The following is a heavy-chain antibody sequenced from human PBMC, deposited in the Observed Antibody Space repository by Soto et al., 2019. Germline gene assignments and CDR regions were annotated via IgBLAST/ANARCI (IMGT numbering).Heavy chain of an antibody. J-gene: IGHJ4*02. CDR2: IYSGGST. CDR1: GFTVSSNY. CDR3: ARHANDAGYYFDY. V-gene: IGHV3-53*01. Sequence: EVQLVESGGGLIQPGGSLRLSCAASGFTVSSNYMSWVRQAPGKGLEWVSVIYSGGSTYYADSVKGRFTISRDNSKNTRYLQMNSLRAEDTAVYYCARHANDAGYYFDYWGQGTLVTVSS. D-gene: IGHD1-1*01.